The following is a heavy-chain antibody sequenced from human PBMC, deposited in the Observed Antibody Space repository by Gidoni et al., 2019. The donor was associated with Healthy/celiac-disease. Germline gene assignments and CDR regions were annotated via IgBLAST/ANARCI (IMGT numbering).Heavy chain of an antibody. Sequence: EVQLVESGGGLVQPGRSLRPSCTASGFTFGDYAMIWVRQAPGKGLEWVGFIRSKAYGGTTEYAASVKGRFTISRDDSKSIAYLQMNSLKTEDTAVYYCTREHYDSSGYYYVVDYWGQGTLVTVSS. CDR1: GFTFGDYA. CDR2: IRSKAYGGTT. D-gene: IGHD3-22*01. J-gene: IGHJ4*02. V-gene: IGHV3-49*04. CDR3: TREHYDSSGYYYVVDY.